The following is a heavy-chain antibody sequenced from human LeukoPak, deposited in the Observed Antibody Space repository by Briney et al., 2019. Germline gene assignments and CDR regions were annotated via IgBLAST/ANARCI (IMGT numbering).Heavy chain of an antibody. CDR1: GYTFTSSE. D-gene: IGHD3-22*01. V-gene: IGHV1-8*03. Sequence: ASVKVSCKASGYTFTSSEIHWVRQAPGQGLEWMGWLNPNSGNTRYAQKFQGRVTITTDESTSTAYMELSSLRSEDTAVYYCARGRPQDYDSSGPYYYYYMDVWGKGTTVTVSS. CDR2: LNPNSGNT. CDR3: ARGRPQDYDSSGPYYYYYMDV. J-gene: IGHJ6*03.